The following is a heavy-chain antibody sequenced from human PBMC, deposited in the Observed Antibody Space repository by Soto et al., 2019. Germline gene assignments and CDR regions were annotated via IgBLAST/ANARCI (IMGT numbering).Heavy chain of an antibody. CDR2: ISHDGSNK. Sequence: GGVLRRSCAASGFTFSSYAMHWVRQAPGKGLEWVAVISHDGSNKYYADSVKGRFTISRDNSKNTLYLQMNSLRAEDTAVYYCARDRGLRYYYYGMDVWGQGTTVTVSS. D-gene: IGHD3-10*01. CDR1: GFTFSSYA. CDR3: ARDRGLRYYYYGMDV. J-gene: IGHJ6*02. V-gene: IGHV3-30-3*01.